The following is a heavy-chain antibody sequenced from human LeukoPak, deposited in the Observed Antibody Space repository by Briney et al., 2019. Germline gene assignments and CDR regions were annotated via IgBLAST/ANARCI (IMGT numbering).Heavy chain of an antibody. CDR2: ISGSGGST. Sequence: GGSLRPSCAASGFTFSSYAMSWVRQAPGKGLEWVSSISGSGGSTYYADSVKGRFTISRDSSKNTLYLQMNSLRAEDTAIFYCAKVRDGSGSYYFDYWGQGTLVTVSS. D-gene: IGHD3-10*01. J-gene: IGHJ4*02. CDR1: GFTFSSYA. V-gene: IGHV3-23*01. CDR3: AKVRDGSGSYYFDY.